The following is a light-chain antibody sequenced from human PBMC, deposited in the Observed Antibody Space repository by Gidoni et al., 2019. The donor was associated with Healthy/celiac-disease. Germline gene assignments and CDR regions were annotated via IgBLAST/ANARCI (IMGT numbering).Light chain of an antibody. J-gene: IGKJ2*01. CDR2: LGS. V-gene: IGKV2-28*01. CDR1: QSLLHSNGYNS. Sequence: DIVMTQSPLSLPVTPGEPASISCRSSQSLLHSNGYNSLDWYLQKPGQSPQLLIYLGSNRASGVPDRFSGSGSGTDFTLNISRVEAEDVGVYYCMQALQTPDTFGQGTKLEIK. CDR3: MQALQTPDT.